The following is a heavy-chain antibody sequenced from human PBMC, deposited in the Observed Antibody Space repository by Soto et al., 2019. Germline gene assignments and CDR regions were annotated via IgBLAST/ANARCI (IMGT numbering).Heavy chain of an antibody. Sequence: EVQLLDSGGGLVQRGGSLRLSCAASGFTFSNDVMSWVRQAPGKGLEWVSAISGGGGTTYYADSVKGRFTISRDNSQNTLYLQMNSPRAADTTVYYCARESGEGIREYWGQGTLVTVSS. J-gene: IGHJ4*02. CDR2: ISGGGGTT. CDR1: GFTFSNDV. V-gene: IGHV3-23*01. CDR3: ARESGEGIREY. D-gene: IGHD6-25*01.